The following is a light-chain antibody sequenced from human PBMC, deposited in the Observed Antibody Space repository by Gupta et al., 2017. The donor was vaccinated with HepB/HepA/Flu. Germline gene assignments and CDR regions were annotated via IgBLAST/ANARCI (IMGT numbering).Light chain of an antibody. Sequence: DIQMTQSPSSLCASVGDRVTITCRASQSIGSYLNWYQQKPGKAPKLLIYAASSFQSGVPSRFSGSGYGTDFTLTISSRQPEDFATYYCQQSDSTLAITFGAGTKVEIK. CDR2: AAS. V-gene: IGKV1-39*01. CDR1: QSIGSY. J-gene: IGKJ4*01. CDR3: QQSDSTLAIT.